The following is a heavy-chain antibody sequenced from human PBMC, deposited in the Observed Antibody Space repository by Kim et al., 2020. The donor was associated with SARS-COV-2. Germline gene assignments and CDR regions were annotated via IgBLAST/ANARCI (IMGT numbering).Heavy chain of an antibody. CDR2: IDPSDSYT. CDR3: ARLNSSSDEYYYYGMDV. Sequence: GESLKISCKGSGYSFTSYWISWVRQMPGKGLEWMGRIDPSDSYTNYSPSFQGHVTISADKSISTAYLQWSSLKASDTAMYYCARLNSSSDEYYYYGMDVWGQGTTVTVSS. V-gene: IGHV5-10-1*01. CDR1: GYSFTSYW. J-gene: IGHJ6*02. D-gene: IGHD6-6*01.